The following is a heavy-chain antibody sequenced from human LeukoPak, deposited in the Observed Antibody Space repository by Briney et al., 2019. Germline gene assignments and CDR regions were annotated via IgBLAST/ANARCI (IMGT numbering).Heavy chain of an antibody. D-gene: IGHD6-19*01. CDR1: GGFISSYY. J-gene: IGHJ4*02. Sequence: SSETLSLTCTVSGGFISSYYWSWIRQPPGKGREWVGEINHSGRTNYNTSLKSRVTISVDASKKQFSLKLSSVTAADTAVCYCARILDSAWGELGYWGQGTLVTVSS. CDR2: INHSGRT. V-gene: IGHV4-34*01. CDR3: ARILDSAWGELGY.